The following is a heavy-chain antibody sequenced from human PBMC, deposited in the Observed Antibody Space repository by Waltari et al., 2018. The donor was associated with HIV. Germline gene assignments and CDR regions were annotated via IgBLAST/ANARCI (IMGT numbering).Heavy chain of an antibody. J-gene: IGHJ3*02. CDR1: GYTFTSYY. D-gene: IGHD2-21*01. V-gene: IGHV1-46*01. Sequence: QVQLVSVGAEVREPGASVRLSCRASGYTFTSYYINWLRQAPGKGLVWMGIINPTTGTTDNGQNFQGRVTMTRDTSTSTVYMGSRSLTSEVTAVYYCARDAPHIFVVTVRRTDGFDSRSQGTLVIFSS. CDR2: INPTTGTT. CDR3: ARDAPHIFVVTVRRTDGFDS.